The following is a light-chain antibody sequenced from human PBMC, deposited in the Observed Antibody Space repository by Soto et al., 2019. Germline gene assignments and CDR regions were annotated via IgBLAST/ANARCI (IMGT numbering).Light chain of an antibody. CDR1: SSNIGSNY. J-gene: IGLJ1*01. V-gene: IGLV1-47*02. CDR3: AAWDDSLSGQV. Sequence: QSVLTQPPSASGTPGQRVTISCSGSSSNIGSNYVYWYQQLPGTAPKLLIYSNNQRPSGVPDRFSGSKSGTSASLAISGLRSEDVADYYCAAWDDSLSGQVFGTGTKLTVL. CDR2: SNN.